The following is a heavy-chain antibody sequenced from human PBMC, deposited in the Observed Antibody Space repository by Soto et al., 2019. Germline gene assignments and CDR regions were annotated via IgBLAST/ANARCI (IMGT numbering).Heavy chain of an antibody. J-gene: IGHJ6*02. CDR3: AREHGRSLRYYGMDV. CDR1: GYTFTVYY. D-gene: IGHD2-15*01. Sequence: ASVKISCKASGYTFTVYYMHWVRQAPGQGLEWMGWINPNSGGTNYAQKFQGWVTMTRDTSISTAYMELSRLRSDDTAVYYCAREHGRSLRYYGMDVWGQGTTVTVSS. CDR2: INPNSGGT. V-gene: IGHV1-2*04.